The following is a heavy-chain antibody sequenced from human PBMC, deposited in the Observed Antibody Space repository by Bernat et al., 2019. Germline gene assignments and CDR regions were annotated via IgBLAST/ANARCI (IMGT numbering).Heavy chain of an antibody. D-gene: IGHD3-22*01. CDR2: ISGSGGST. V-gene: IGHV3-23*01. Sequence: EVQLLESGGGLVQPGGSLRLSCAASGFTFSSYAMSWVRQAPGKGLEWVSAISGSGGSTYYADSVKGRFTISRDNAKNSLYLQMNSLRAEDTAVYYCARGGAVDSSGYPVAYWGQGTLVTVSS. CDR1: GFTFSSYA. J-gene: IGHJ4*02. CDR3: ARGGAVDSSGYPVAY.